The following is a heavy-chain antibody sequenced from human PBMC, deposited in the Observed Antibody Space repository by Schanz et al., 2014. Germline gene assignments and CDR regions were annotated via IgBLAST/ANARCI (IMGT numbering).Heavy chain of an antibody. J-gene: IGHJ4*02. CDR3: AKEKEEVAADGSFFDY. Sequence: AQLLESGGGLVQPGGSLRLSCAASGFNFKAYAMSWVRQAPGKGLEWVGFISFDGRNTGYAHSVKGRFTISRDNSKNTVNLQMNSLRAEDTAVYYCAKEKEEVAADGSFFDYWGQGTLVTVSS. CDR2: ISFDGRNT. CDR1: GFNFKAYA. D-gene: IGHD6-13*01. V-gene: IGHV3-30*18.